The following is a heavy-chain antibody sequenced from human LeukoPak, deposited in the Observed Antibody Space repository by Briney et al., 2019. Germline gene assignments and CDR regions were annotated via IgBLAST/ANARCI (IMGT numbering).Heavy chain of an antibody. Sequence: GRSLRLSCAASLFTFSFYGMHGVRQAPGKGRKWVAVIWFHGNEKYYAHSVEGRFTVSRDNSKNTIYLQMNSLRDEDTAVYYCARWGISAAHDAFDMWGQGTMVTVSS. CDR1: LFTFSFYG. CDR2: IWFHGNEK. D-gene: IGHD6-13*01. J-gene: IGHJ3*02. CDR3: ARWGISAAHDAFDM. V-gene: IGHV3-33*01.